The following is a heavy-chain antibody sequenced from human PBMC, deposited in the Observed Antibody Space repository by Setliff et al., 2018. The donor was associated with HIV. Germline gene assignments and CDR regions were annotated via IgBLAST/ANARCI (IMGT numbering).Heavy chain of an antibody. CDR2: IIPILGIA. CDR1: GGTFSSYA. V-gene: IGHV1-69*10. D-gene: IGHD3-16*02. J-gene: IGHJ4*02. CDR3: AGDVWGSYRSFGY. Sequence: SVKVSCKASGGTFSSYAISWVRQAPGQGFEWMGGIIPILGIANYAQKFQGRVTITADESTSTAYMELSSLRSEDTAVYYCAGDVWGSYRSFGYWGQGTLVTVSS.